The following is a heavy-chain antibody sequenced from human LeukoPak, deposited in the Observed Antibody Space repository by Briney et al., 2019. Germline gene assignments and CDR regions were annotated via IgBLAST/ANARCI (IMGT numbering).Heavy chain of an antibody. D-gene: IGHD6-13*01. CDR3: AKDRGSSWYGRLDY. Sequence: ALRLSCAASGFTFSSYAMHWVRQARGKGLDWVSGINWNSGSIGYADSVRGRFTISRDNAKNSLYLQMNSLRAEDTALYYCAKDRGSSWYGRLDYWGQGTLVTVSS. CDR1: GFTFSSYA. CDR2: INWNSGSI. J-gene: IGHJ4*02. V-gene: IGHV3-9*01.